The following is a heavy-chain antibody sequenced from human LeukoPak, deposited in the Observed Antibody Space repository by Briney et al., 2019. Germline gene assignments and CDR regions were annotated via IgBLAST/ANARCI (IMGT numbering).Heavy chain of an antibody. V-gene: IGHV3-23*01. CDR1: GFTFSSYA. Sequence: GGSLRLSCAASGFTFSSYAMSWVRQAPGKGLEWVSGISGSGGSTYYADSVKGRFTISRDNSKNTLYLRMNSLRAEDTAVYYCAKDGSWYSSSPNWFDPWGQGTLVTVSS. CDR2: ISGSGGST. J-gene: IGHJ5*02. CDR3: AKDGSWYSSSPNWFDP. D-gene: IGHD6-19*01.